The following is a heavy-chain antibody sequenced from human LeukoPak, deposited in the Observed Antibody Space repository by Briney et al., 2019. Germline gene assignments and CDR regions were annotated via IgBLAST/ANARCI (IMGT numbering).Heavy chain of an antibody. CDR1: GFTFSSYA. CDR2: IKSKTDGGTT. V-gene: IGHV3-15*01. CDR3: TTDLRDYGFVSSRVY. J-gene: IGHJ4*02. D-gene: IGHD3-10*01. Sequence: GGSLRLPCAASGFTFSSYAMHWVRQAPGKGLEWVGRIKSKTDGGTTDYAAPVKGRFTISRDDSKNTLYLQMNSLKTEDTAVYYCTTDLRDYGFVSSRVYWGQGTLVTVSS.